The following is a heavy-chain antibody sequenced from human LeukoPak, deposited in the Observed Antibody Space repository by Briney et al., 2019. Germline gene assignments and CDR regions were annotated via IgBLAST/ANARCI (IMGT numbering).Heavy chain of an antibody. J-gene: IGHJ4*02. CDR1: GFTFSSHW. Sequence: GGSLRLSCAASGFTFSSHWMSWVRQAPGKGLEWVANISPDGSEKYYVDSVKGRFTISRDNAKNSLYLQVNSLRAEDTAVYYCARDVWYFDYWGQGTLVTVSS. D-gene: IGHD5/OR15-5a*01. CDR3: ARDVWYFDY. CDR2: ISPDGSEK. V-gene: IGHV3-7*05.